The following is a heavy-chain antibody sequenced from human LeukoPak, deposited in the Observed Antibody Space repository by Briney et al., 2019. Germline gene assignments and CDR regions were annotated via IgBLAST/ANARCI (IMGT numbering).Heavy chain of an antibody. CDR3: ARDRGIVVVVAATPNAFEI. D-gene: IGHD2-15*01. Sequence: ASVKVSCKASGYTFTGYYMHWVRQAPGQGLEWMGWINPNSGGTNYAQKFQGRVTMTRDTSISTAYMELSRLRSDDTAVYYCARDRGIVVVVAATPNAFEIWGQGTMVTVSS. CDR1: GYTFTGYY. J-gene: IGHJ3*02. V-gene: IGHV1-2*02. CDR2: INPNSGGT.